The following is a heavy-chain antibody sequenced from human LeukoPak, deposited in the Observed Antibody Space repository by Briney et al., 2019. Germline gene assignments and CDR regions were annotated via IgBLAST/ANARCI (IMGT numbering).Heavy chain of an antibody. CDR2: IKQDGSER. D-gene: IGHD6-13*01. CDR3: ARGWSGFEY. J-gene: IGHJ4*02. CDR1: GFTFSNYW. V-gene: IGHV3-7*03. Sequence: GESLRPSSAASGFTFSNYWMSWVSQAPGKGMAWDANIKQDGSERNYVDLVKGSFTISRDNGKNSLYLQMISLRAEDTAVYYCARGWSGFEYWGQGTLVTVSS.